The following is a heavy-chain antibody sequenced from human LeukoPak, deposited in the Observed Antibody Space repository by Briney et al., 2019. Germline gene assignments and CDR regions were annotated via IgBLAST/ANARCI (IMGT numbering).Heavy chain of an antibody. CDR3: ARGLVNYDFWSGSKD. CDR2: ISYDGSDK. Sequence: GGSLRLSCAASGFTFSSYAMHWVRQAPGKGLEWVAVISYDGSDKYYADSVKGRFTISRDNSKNTLYLQMNSLRAEDTAVYYCARGLVNYDFWSGSKDWGQGTLVTVSS. D-gene: IGHD3-3*01. J-gene: IGHJ4*02. CDR1: GFTFSSYA. V-gene: IGHV3-30*04.